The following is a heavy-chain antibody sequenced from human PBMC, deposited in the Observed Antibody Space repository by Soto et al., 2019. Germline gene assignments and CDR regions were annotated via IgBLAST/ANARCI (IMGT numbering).Heavy chain of an antibody. J-gene: IGHJ6*02. V-gene: IGHV4-4*02. CDR3: ATQPIYYTWGV. CDR1: DAPITTTKS. D-gene: IGHD1-26*01. Sequence: QVQLQESGPGLVKPSETLSLTCTVSDAPITTTKSWDWVRLPPGKGLEWIGELSRGDERSSNPSLEGRFTMSLDKSNNHFSLKLTSVTTADTAIYYCATQPIYYTWGVWGRGTSVTVSS. CDR2: LSRGDER.